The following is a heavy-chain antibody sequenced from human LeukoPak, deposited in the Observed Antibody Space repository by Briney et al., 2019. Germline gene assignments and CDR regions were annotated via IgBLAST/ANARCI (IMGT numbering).Heavy chain of an antibody. D-gene: IGHD6-19*01. V-gene: IGHV3-23*01. CDR3: AKAPYSSGWYALDI. Sequence: GGSLRLSCAASGFTFSSYAMNWVRQAPGKGLEWVSAITGSGDNTYYADSVKGRFTISRDNSKNTLYLQMNSLRAEDTAVYYCAKAPYSSGWYALDIWGQGTMVTVSS. CDR2: ITGSGDNT. J-gene: IGHJ3*02. CDR1: GFTFSSYA.